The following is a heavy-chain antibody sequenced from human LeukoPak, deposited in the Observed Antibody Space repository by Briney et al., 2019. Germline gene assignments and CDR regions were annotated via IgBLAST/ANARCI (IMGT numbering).Heavy chain of an antibody. V-gene: IGHV3-23*01. Sequence: GGSLRLSCAASGFTFSSYAMSWVRQAPGKGLEWVSGISNSGGSSTHYADSVKGRFTISRDNSKNTLYLQMNSLRAEDTAVYYCAKLRQQLIDAFDIWGQGTMVTVSS. CDR2: ISNSGGSST. D-gene: IGHD6-13*01. J-gene: IGHJ3*02. CDR1: GFTFSSYA. CDR3: AKLRQQLIDAFDI.